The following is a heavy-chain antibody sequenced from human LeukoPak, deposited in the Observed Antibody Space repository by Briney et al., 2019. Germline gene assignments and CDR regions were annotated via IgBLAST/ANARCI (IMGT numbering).Heavy chain of an antibody. D-gene: IGHD1-7*01. J-gene: IGHJ3*02. V-gene: IGHV1-2*02. Sequence: ASVKVSCKASGGTFSSYAISWVRQAPGQGLEWMGWINPNSGGTNYAQKFQGRVTMTRDTSISTAYMELSRLRSDDTAVYYCARIPEAYNWNYWDAFDIWGQGTMVTVSS. CDR3: ARIPEAYNWNYWDAFDI. CDR2: INPNSGGT. CDR1: GGTFSSYA.